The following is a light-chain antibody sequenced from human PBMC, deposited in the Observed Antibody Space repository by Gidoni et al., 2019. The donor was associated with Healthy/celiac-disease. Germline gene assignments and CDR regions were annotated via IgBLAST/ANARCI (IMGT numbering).Light chain of an antibody. Sequence: EIVLTQSPVTLSLSPGERATLSCRASQSVSSCLAWYQQKPGQAPRLLIYDASNRATGIPARFSGSGSGTDFTLTISSLEPEDFAVYYCQQRSNWRYTFGQGTKLEIK. CDR3: QQRSNWRYT. CDR1: QSVSSC. J-gene: IGKJ2*01. CDR2: DAS. V-gene: IGKV3-11*01.